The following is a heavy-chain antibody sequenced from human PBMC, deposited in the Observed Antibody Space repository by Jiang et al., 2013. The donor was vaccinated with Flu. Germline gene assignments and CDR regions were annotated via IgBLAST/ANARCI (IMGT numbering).Heavy chain of an antibody. CDR2: INTYNGKT. Sequence: GAEVKKPGASVRISCKTSGYTFINHGVSWVRQAPGQGLEWMGWINTYNGKTHYAQIFQDRFTMTTDTTTDTVHLELRSLRSDDTAMYYCAKDKERDIVVVAGGSPFDCWGQGTLVTVSS. J-gene: IGHJ4*02. CDR3: AKDKERDIVVVAGGSPFDC. CDR1: GYTFINHG. D-gene: IGHD2-2*01. V-gene: IGHV1-18*01.